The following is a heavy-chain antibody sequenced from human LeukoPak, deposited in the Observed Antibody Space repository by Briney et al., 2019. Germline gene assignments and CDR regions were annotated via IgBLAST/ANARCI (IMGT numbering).Heavy chain of an antibody. D-gene: IGHD3-9*01. J-gene: IGHJ3*02. CDR2: ISSSGSTI. CDR3: TTAPLRYFDFVAFDI. CDR1: GFTFNHYT. V-gene: IGHV3-11*01. Sequence: TGGSLRLSCAASGFTFNHYTMDWIRQAPGKGLEWVSYISSSGSTIYYADSVKGRFTISRDNAKNSLYLQMNSLRAEDTAVYYCTTAPLRYFDFVAFDIWGQGTMVTVSS.